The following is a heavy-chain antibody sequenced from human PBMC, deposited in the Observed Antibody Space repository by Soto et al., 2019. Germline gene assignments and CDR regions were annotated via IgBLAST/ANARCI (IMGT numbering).Heavy chain of an antibody. CDR2: ISAYNGNT. V-gene: IGHV1-18*04. CDR1: GYTFTSYG. D-gene: IGHD6-13*01. J-gene: IGHJ4*02. Sequence: ASVKVSCKASGYTFTSYGISWVRQAPGQGLEWMGWISAYNGNTKYAQKLQGRVTMTTDTSTSTAYMELRSLRFDDTAVYYCARDVAAAGTWEYWGQGTLVTVSS. CDR3: ARDVAAAGTWEY.